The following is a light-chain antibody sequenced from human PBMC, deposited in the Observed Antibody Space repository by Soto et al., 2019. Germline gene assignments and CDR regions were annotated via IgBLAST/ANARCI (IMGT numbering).Light chain of an antibody. V-gene: IGKV3-20*01. CDR2: DAS. CDR3: QQYETSPPMYT. CDR1: QSVISTY. J-gene: IGKJ2*01. Sequence: EIGLTQSPGTLSLSPGERATLSCRTSQSVISTYLAWYQQKPGQAPRLLIYDASRRATGIPDRFSGSGSGTVFTLTISRLEPEDFAVYYCQQYETSPPMYTFGQGTKLEIK.